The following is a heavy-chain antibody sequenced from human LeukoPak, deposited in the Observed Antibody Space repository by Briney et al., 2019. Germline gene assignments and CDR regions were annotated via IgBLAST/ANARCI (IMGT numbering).Heavy chain of an antibody. D-gene: IGHD3-10*01. V-gene: IGHV3-30*02. CDR1: GFTFSSYA. Sequence: GGSLRLSCAASGFTFSSYAMHWVRQAPGKGLEWVAFIRYDGSSKFYADSVKARFTISRDNSENTVHLQMNSLRVEDTALYYCARDGNFGYDAFDIWGQGTMVTVSS. CDR2: IRYDGSSK. CDR3: ARDGNFGYDAFDI. J-gene: IGHJ3*02.